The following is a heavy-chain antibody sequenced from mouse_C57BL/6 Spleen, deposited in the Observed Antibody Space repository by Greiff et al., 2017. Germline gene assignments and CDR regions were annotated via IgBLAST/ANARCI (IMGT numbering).Heavy chain of an antibody. CDR3: EREGTGTNYAMDY. V-gene: IGHV5-17*01. D-gene: IGHD4-1*01. CDR2: ISSGSSTI. J-gene: IGHJ4*01. Sequence: EVMLVESGGGLVKPGGSLKLSCAASGFTFSDYGIHWVRQAPEKGLEWVAYISSGSSTIYYADTVKGRFTISRDNAKNTLFLQMTSLRSEDTAMDYCEREGTGTNYAMDYWGQGTSVTVSS. CDR1: GFTFSDYG.